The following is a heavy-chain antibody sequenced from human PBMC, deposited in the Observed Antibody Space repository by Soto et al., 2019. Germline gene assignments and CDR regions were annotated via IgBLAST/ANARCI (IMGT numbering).Heavy chain of an antibody. CDR1: GFTFSSYG. V-gene: IGHV3-30*03. CDR3: SRLPPNNWGAPLDF. D-gene: IGHD1-26*01. CDR2: ISYDGSNK. J-gene: IGHJ4*02. Sequence: PGGSLRLSCAASGFTFSSYGMHWVRQAPGKGLEWVAVISYDGSNKYYADSVKGRFTISRDNSKNTLYLQMNSLRAEDTAVYYCSRLPPNNWGAPLDFWGQGTLVTVSS.